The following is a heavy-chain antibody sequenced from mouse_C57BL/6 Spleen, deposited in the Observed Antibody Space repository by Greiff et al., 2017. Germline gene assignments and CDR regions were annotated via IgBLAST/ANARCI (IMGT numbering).Heavy chain of an antibody. CDR3: SEYYFSSADSFDY. J-gene: IGHJ2*01. V-gene: IGHV14-1*01. D-gene: IGHD1-1*01. Sequence: VQLQQSGAELVRPGASVKLSCTASGFNIKDYYMHWVKKRPEQGLEWIGRIDPEDGATEYAPKLQGKATMTADTSSNTAYLQLSSLTSEDTTVYYCSEYYFSSADSFDYWGQGTTLTVSS. CDR2: IDPEDGAT. CDR1: GFNIKDYY.